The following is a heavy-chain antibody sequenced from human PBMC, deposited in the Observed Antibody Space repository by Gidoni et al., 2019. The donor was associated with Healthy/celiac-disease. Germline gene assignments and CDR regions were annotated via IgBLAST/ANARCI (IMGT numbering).Heavy chain of an antibody. V-gene: IGHV4-39*01. D-gene: IGHD2-15*01. CDR3: ARHLPHCSGGSCRAHYYYYYGMDV. CDR1: GGFISSSRYY. J-gene: IGHJ6*02. CDR2: IYYSGST. Sequence: QLQLQESGPGLLTPSETLSLTCTVSGGFISSSRYYWGWIRQPPGKGLEWIGSIYYSGSTYYNPSFKSRVTISVDTSKNQVSLKLSSVTAADTAVYYCARHLPHCSGGSCRAHYYYYYGMDVWGQGTTVTVSS.